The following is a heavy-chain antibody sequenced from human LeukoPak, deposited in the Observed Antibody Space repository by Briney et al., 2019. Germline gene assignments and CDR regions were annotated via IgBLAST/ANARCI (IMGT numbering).Heavy chain of an antibody. V-gene: IGHV3-21*01. CDR1: GFSFSTYS. CDR3: ARGLEVQLNYFDY. J-gene: IGHJ4*02. Sequence: GGSLRLSCAASGFSFSTYSMNWVRQAPGKGLEWVSSISSSSSYIYYADSVKGRFTTSRDNAKNSLYLQMNSLRAEDTAVYYCARGLEVQLNYFDYWGQGTLVTVSS. D-gene: IGHD5-24*01. CDR2: ISSSSSYI.